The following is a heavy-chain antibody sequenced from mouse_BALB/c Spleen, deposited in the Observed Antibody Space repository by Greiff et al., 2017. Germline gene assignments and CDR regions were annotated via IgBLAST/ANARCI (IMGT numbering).Heavy chain of an antibody. J-gene: IGHJ4*01. V-gene: IGHV5-9*03. CDR1: GFTFSSYT. D-gene: IGHD2-4*01. CDR2: IRSGGGNT. CDR3: ARWMGYDYADYYAMDD. Sequence: EVMLVESGGGLVKPGGSLKLSCAASGFTFSSYTMSWVRQTPEKRLEWVATIRSGGGNTYYPDSVKGRFTISRDNAKNNLYLQMSSLRSEDTALYYCARWMGYDYADYYAMDDGGQGTSVTVSS.